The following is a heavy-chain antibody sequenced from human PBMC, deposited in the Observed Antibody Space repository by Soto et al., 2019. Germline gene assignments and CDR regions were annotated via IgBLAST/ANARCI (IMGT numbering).Heavy chain of an antibody. J-gene: IGHJ6*02. D-gene: IGHD3-3*01. Sequence: VGSLSLSCAASGFTFSSYAMSWVRQAPGKGLEWVSAISGSGGSTYYADSVKGRFAISRDNSKNTLYLQMKSLRAEDTAVYYCAKTPYPYYDFWSGYYGPSYCYYGMDVWGQGAPVTVS. CDR3: AKTPYPYYDFWSGYYGPSYCYYGMDV. CDR2: ISGSGGST. CDR1: GFTFSSYA. V-gene: IGHV3-23*01.